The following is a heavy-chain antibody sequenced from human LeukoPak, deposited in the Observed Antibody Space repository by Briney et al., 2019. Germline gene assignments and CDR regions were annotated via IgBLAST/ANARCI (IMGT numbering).Heavy chain of an antibody. Sequence: ASVKVSCKASGYTFTSYDINWVRQATGQGLEWMGWMNPNSGNTGYAQKFQGRVTITRNTSISTAYMELSSLRSEDTAVYYCARGDGSGSYYNAPLGYWGQGTLVTVSS. CDR3: ARGDGSGSYYNAPLGY. V-gene: IGHV1-8*03. J-gene: IGHJ4*02. CDR2: MNPNSGNT. D-gene: IGHD3-10*01. CDR1: GYTFTSYD.